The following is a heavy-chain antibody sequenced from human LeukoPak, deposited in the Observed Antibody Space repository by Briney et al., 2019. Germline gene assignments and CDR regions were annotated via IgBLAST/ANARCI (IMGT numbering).Heavy chain of an antibody. CDR2: IRPTGSDR. J-gene: IGHJ4*02. Sequence: GRSLRLSCTASGLTFSTSGFNWVRQAPGKGLEWVASIRPTGSDRYHADSIKGRFTTSRDNANNYLYLQMNSRRAEDTAVYYCATETNGRHYDYWGQGTLLTVSS. D-gene: IGHD1-14*01. CDR3: ATETNGRHYDY. CDR1: GLTFSTSG. V-gene: IGHV3-21*06.